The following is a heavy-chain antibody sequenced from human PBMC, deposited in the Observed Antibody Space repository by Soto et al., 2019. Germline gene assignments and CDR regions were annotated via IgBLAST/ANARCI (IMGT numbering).Heavy chain of an antibody. V-gene: IGHV1-69*02. CDR3: ANRGYSYGFVIY. CDR1: GGTFRSYT. J-gene: IGHJ4*02. D-gene: IGHD5-18*01. Sequence: QVQLVQSGAEVKKPGSSVKVSCKASGGTFRSYTFRWVRQAPGQGLEWMGRIIPMLGIANYAQKFQGRVTITADKSTSTAYMELSSLRSEDTAVYYCANRGYSYGFVIYWGQGTLVTVSS. CDR2: IIPMLGIA.